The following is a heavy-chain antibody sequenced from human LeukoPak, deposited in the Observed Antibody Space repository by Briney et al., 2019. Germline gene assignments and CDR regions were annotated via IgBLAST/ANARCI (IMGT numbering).Heavy chain of an antibody. CDR2: IYPGDSDT. D-gene: IGHD3-22*01. CDR3: ARSASSGKYYYYYYGMDV. V-gene: IGHV5-51*01. CDR1: GYSFTSYW. Sequence: GESLKISCKGSGYSFTSYWIGWVRQMPGKGLEWMGIIYPGDSDTRYSPSFQGQVTISADKSIGTAYLQWSSLKASDTAMYYCARSASSGKYYYYYYGMDVWGQGTTVTVSS. J-gene: IGHJ6*02.